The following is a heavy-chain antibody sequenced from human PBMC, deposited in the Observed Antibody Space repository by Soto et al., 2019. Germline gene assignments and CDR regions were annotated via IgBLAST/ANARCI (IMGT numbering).Heavy chain of an antibody. Sequence: QVHLVQSGAEVKKPGASVKVSCQGSGYAFTTDGITWVRQAPGQGLEWMGWISAHNGNTNYAQKLQGRVTVTRDTSTSTAYMELRSQRYDDTAVYYCARGRYGDYWGQGALVTVSS. CDR3: ARGRYGDY. CDR1: GYAFTTDG. CDR2: ISAHNGNT. D-gene: IGHD1-1*01. V-gene: IGHV1-18*01. J-gene: IGHJ4*02.